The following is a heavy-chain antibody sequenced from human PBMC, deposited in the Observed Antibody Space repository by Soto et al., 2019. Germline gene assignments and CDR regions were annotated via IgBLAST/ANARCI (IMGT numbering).Heavy chain of an antibody. CDR2: ISGSGGST. J-gene: IGHJ4*02. CDR1: GFTFSSYA. Sequence: VGSLRLSYAASGFTFSSYAMSWVRQAPGKGLEWVSAISGSGGSTYYADSVKGRFTISRDNSKNTLYLQMNSLRAEDTAVYYCAKFTGYYYGSGSYYSDYWGQGTLVTVSS. CDR3: AKFTGYYYGSGSYYSDY. V-gene: IGHV3-23*01. D-gene: IGHD3-10*01.